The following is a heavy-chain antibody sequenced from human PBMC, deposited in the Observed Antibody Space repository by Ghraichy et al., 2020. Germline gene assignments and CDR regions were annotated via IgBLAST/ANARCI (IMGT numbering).Heavy chain of an antibody. J-gene: IGHJ5*02. D-gene: IGHD1-14*01. CDR1: GFTFSDYY. CDR3: ARDDAPSGNRWFHP. Sequence: GGSLRLSCAASGFTFSDYYMSWFRQAPGKGLEWIAHISDAGGDKFYADSVKGRFTISRDNAKNSLFLQMSGLTAEDTALYYCARDDAPSGNRWFHPWGQGTLVTVSS. V-gene: IGHV3-11*04. CDR2: ISDAGGDK.